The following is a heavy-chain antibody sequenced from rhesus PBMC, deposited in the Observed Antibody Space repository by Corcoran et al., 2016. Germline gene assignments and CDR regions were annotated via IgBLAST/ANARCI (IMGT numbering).Heavy chain of an antibody. D-gene: IGHD3-9*01. CDR1: GFTFSSYW. J-gene: IGHJ4*01. V-gene: IGHV3S25*01. CDR3: ANTYYEDDYGYYYTDFDY. CDR2: FNSGGGST. Sequence: EVQLVESGGGLAKPGGSLRLSCAASGFTFSSYWMNWVRQAPGMGLEWISAFNSGGGSTYYADSVKGRFTISRDNSKDTLSLQMNSLRAEDTAVYYCANTYYEDDYGYYYTDFDYWGQGVLVT.